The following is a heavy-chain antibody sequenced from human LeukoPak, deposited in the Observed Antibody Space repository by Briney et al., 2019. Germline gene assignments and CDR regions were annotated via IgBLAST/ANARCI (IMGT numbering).Heavy chain of an antibody. V-gene: IGHV3-21*01. D-gene: IGHD3-10*01. CDR1: GFTFSSYS. CDR2: ISSSSSYI. J-gene: IGHJ5*02. CDR3: ARGRYYGSGSGGWFDP. Sequence: GGSLRLSCAASGFTFSSYSMNWVRQAPGKGLEWVSSISSSSSYIYYADSVKGRFTISRDNAKNSLYLQMNSLRAEDTAVYYCARGRYYGSGSGGWFDPWGQGTLVTVSS.